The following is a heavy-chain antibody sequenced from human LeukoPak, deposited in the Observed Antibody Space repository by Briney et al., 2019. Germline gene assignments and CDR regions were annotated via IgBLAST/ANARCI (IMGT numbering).Heavy chain of an antibody. CDR2: IYPGDSDT. CDR1: GYSFTSYW. CDR3: ARSSYYGSGSYSSWFDP. V-gene: IGHV5-51*01. D-gene: IGHD3-10*01. Sequence: GESLKISCKGSGYSFTSYWIGWVRQMPGEGLEWMGIIYPGDSDTRYSPSFQGQVTISADKSISTAYLQWSSLKASDTAMYYCARSSYYGSGSYSSWFDPWGQGTLVTVSS. J-gene: IGHJ5*02.